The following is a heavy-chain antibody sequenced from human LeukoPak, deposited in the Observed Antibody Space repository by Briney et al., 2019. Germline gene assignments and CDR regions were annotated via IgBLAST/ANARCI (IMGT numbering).Heavy chain of an antibody. Sequence: GGSLRLSCAASGFTLSNAWMNWVRQAPSKGLEWVGLIKSKANGETRDYAAPVKGRFTISRDDSDNTLYLQMNSLRAEDTAVYYCARDRGQRWLQLGWFDPWGQGTLVTVSS. CDR1: GFTLSNAW. V-gene: IGHV3-15*01. CDR3: ARDRGQRWLQLGWFDP. J-gene: IGHJ5*02. CDR2: IKSKANGETR. D-gene: IGHD5-24*01.